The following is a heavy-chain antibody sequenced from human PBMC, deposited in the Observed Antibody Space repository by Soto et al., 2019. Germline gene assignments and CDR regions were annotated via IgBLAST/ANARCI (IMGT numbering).Heavy chain of an antibody. CDR1: GYTFTSYA. D-gene: IGHD4-17*01. V-gene: IGHV1-3*01. Sequence: QVQLVQSGAEVKKPGASLKVSCKASGYTFTSYAMHWVRQAPGQGLEWMGWINAGNGNTEYSQKFQGRVTITRDTPASTAYMELSSLRSEDTAVYYCALSLAAYGIFLGADIWGQGTMVTVSS. CDR3: ALSLAAYGIFLGADI. J-gene: IGHJ3*02. CDR2: INAGNGNT.